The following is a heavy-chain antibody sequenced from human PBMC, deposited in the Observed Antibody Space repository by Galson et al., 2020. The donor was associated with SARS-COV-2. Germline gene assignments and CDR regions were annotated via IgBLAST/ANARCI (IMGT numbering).Heavy chain of an antibody. Sequence: ESLKISCAASGFIFSNYAMCWVRQAPGKGLEWVSSISGSGGSTYYADSVKGRFTISRDNSKNTLFLQMNSLRAEGTAVYYWAVLEWLSLYGMDVWGQGTTVTVSS. CDR2: ISGSGGST. J-gene: IGHJ6*02. CDR1: GFIFSNYA. V-gene: IGHV3-23*01. D-gene: IGHD3-3*01. CDR3: AVLEWLSLYGMDV.